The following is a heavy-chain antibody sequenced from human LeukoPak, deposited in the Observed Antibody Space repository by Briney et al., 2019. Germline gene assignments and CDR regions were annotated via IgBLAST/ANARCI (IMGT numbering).Heavy chain of an antibody. CDR2: IIPNFGTA. CDR1: GVTFSYYA. D-gene: IGHD5-12*01. CDR3: ASEYSGYDRYYYYGMDV. V-gene: IGHV1-69*13. J-gene: IGHJ6*02. Sequence: ASVKVSCKASGVTFSYYAISWVRQAPGQGLEWMGGIIPNFGTANYAQKFQGRVTITADESTSTAYMELSSLRSEDTAVYYCASEYSGYDRYYYYGMDVWGQGTTVTVSS.